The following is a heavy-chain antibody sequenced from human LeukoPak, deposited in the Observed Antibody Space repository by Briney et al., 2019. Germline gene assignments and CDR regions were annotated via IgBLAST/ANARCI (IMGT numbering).Heavy chain of an antibody. CDR3: ARLPLWGYYYMDV. CDR2: IYTSGST. D-gene: IGHD7-27*01. Sequence: SETLSLTCTVSGGSISSYYWSWIRQPPGKGLEWIGYIYTSGSTNYNPSLESRVTISVDTSKNQFSLKLSSVTAADTAVYYCARLPLWGYYYMDVWGKGTTVTVSS. V-gene: IGHV4-4*09. J-gene: IGHJ6*03. CDR1: GGSISSYY.